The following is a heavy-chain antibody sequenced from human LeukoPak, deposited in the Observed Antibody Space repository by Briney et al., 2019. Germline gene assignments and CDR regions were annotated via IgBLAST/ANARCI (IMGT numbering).Heavy chain of an antibody. V-gene: IGHV3-21*06. Sequence: GGSLRLSCTASGFMFSYFTMNWVRQAPGKGMEWVSSLSGAGSSKYYADSVKGRFTISRDNAKNSLHLQMNSLRAEDTAVYYCARESTSSFTPYFDYWGQGTLVTVSS. CDR3: ARESTSSFTPYFDY. CDR1: GFMFSYFT. CDR2: LSGAGSSK. J-gene: IGHJ4*02. D-gene: IGHD2-2*01.